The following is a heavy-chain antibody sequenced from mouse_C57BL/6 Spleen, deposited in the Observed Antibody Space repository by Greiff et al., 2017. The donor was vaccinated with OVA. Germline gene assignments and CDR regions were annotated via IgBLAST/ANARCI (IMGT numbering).Heavy chain of an antibody. CDR2: IDPSDSET. Sequence: QVQLQQPGAELVRPGSSVKLSCKASGYTFTSYWMHWVKQRPIQGLEWIGNIDPSDSETHYNQKFKDKATLTVDKSSSTAYMQLSSLTSEDSAVYYCARGAYGYDAAWFAYWGQGTLVTVSA. D-gene: IGHD2-2*01. V-gene: IGHV1-52*01. CDR3: ARGAYGYDAAWFAY. CDR1: GYTFTSYW. J-gene: IGHJ3*01.